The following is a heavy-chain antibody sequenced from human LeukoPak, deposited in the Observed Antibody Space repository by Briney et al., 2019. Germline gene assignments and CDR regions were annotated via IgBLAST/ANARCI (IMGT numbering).Heavy chain of an antibody. CDR2: INPNSGGT. J-gene: IGHJ4*02. V-gene: IGHV1-2*02. D-gene: IGHD3-22*01. Sequence: ASVKVSCKASGGTFSSYAISWVRQAPGQGLEWMGWINPNSGGTNYAQKFQGRVTMTRDTSISTAYMELSRLRSDDTAVYYCARAYYDSSGYNFDYWGQGTLVTVSS. CDR1: GGTFSSYA. CDR3: ARAYYDSSGYNFDY.